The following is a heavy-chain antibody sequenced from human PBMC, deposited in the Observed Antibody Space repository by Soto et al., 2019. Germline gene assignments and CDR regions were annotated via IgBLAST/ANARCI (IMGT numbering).Heavy chain of an antibody. Sequence: EVPLVESGGALVKPGESLTLSCAASGFTFNSAWMTWVRQAPGKGLEWVGRIKSWTDGGRADTAAPVKGRFTISRDDSKNTFYLQMNSLKSEDTAVYYCTTWRRDKSCTSVSCYGDGAYWGQGTLVTVSS. V-gene: IGHV3-15*02. J-gene: IGHJ4*02. D-gene: IGHD2-2*01. CDR2: IKSWTDGGRA. CDR3: TTWRRDKSCTSVSCYGDGAY. CDR1: GFTFNSAW.